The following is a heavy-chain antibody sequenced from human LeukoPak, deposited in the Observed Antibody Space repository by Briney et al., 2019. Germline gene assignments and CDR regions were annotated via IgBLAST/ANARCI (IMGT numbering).Heavy chain of an antibody. V-gene: IGHV3-7*01. D-gene: IGHD4-17*01. CDR2: IKQDGSEK. J-gene: IGHJ4*02. CDR1: GFTFSSYW. CDR3: ARVFDDDYGDRVEYYFDY. Sequence: GGSLRLSCAASGFTFSSYWMSWVRQAPGKGLEWVANIKQDGSEKYYVDSVKGRFTISRDNAKNSLYLQMNSLRAEDTAVYYCARVFDDDYGDRVEYYFDYWGQGTLVTVSS.